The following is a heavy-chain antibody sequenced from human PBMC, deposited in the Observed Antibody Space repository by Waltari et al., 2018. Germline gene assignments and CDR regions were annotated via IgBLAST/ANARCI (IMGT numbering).Heavy chain of an antibody. Sequence: QVQLQESGPGLVKPSETLSLTCTVSGGSISSHSWSWIRQPPRKGLEWIGYIYYSGSTNYNPSLKSRVTISVDTSKNQFSLKLSSVTAADTAVYYCAAAWGLFGYFDYWGQGTLVTVSS. CDR2: IYYSGST. CDR1: GGSISSHS. V-gene: IGHV4-59*11. CDR3: AAAWGLFGYFDY. J-gene: IGHJ4*02. D-gene: IGHD3-16*01.